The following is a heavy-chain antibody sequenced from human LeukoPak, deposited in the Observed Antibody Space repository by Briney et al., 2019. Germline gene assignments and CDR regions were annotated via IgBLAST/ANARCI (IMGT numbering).Heavy chain of an antibody. CDR3: AKDLDYTTYGYYFDY. Sequence: ASVKVSCKASGYTFTGYYLHWVRQAPGQGLEWMGWINPNSGDTNYAQKFQGRVTMTRDTSISTAYMELSGLTSDDTAVYYCAKDLDYTTYGYYFDYWGQGTLVTVSS. D-gene: IGHD4-11*01. J-gene: IGHJ4*02. CDR2: INPNSGDT. CDR1: GYTFTGYY. V-gene: IGHV1-2*02.